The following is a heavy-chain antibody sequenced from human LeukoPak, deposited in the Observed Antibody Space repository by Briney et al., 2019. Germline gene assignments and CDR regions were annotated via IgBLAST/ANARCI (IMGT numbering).Heavy chain of an antibody. CDR1: GFTFSSYA. CDR2: IDWNGGST. D-gene: IGHD4-11*01. CDR3: ARYDYTNYVGYYDH. Sequence: GGSLRLSCTASGFTFSSYAMSWVRLAPGKGLEWDSGIDWNGGSTDYADSLKGRFTISRGNAKNSLYLQMNSLRAEDTALYYCARYDYTNYVGYYDHWGQGTLVTVSS. J-gene: IGHJ4*02. V-gene: IGHV3-20*04.